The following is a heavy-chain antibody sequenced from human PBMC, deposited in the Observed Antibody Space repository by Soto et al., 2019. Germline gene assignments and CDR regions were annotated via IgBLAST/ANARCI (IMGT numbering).Heavy chain of an antibody. J-gene: IGHJ4*01. CDR1: GFTFSNYW. Sequence: EVQLVESGGGLVQPGGSLRLSCAASGFTFSNYWMNWVRQAPGKGREWVANINEDGSEKYYVDSAKGRFTISRDNAKNSLYLQRSSLRAEDTALYYCARDLFDYWGHGTLVTVSS. CDR3: ARDLFDY. CDR2: INEDGSEK. V-gene: IGHV3-7*01.